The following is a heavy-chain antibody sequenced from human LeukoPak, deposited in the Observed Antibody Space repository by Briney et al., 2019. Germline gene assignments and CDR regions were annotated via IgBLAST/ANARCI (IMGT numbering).Heavy chain of an antibody. CDR2: IYTSGST. V-gene: IGHV4-4*07. J-gene: IGHJ5*02. CDR1: GGSFSGYY. CDR3: ARDSGPAAMDDWFDP. Sequence: SETLSLTCAVYGGSFSGYYWSWIRQPAGKGLEWIGRIYTSGSTNYNPSLKSRVTMSVDTSKNQFSLKLSSVTAADTAVYYCARDSGPAAMDDWFDPWGQGTLVTVSS. D-gene: IGHD2-2*01.